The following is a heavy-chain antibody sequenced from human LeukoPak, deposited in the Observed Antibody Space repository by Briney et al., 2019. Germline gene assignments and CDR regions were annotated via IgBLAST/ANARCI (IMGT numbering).Heavy chain of an antibody. CDR3: AKDHKQLVRLIAPHDY. V-gene: IGHV3-23*01. J-gene: IGHJ4*02. CDR1: GFTFSSYA. D-gene: IGHD6-6*01. Sequence: GGSLRLSCAASGFTFSSYAMSWVRQAPGKGLEWVSAISGSGGSTYYADSVKGRFTISRDNSKNTLYLQMNSLRAEDTAVYYCAKDHKQLVRLIAPHDYWGQGTLVTVPS. CDR2: ISGSGGST.